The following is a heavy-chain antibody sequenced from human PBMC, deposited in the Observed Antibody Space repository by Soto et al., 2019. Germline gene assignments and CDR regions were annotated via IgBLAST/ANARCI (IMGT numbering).Heavy chain of an antibody. CDR1: GGTFSSYA. D-gene: IGHD6-13*01. J-gene: IGHJ4*02. CDR2: IIPIFGTA. CDR3: TRYSSSWTTHFDS. V-gene: IGHV1-69*01. Sequence: QVQLVQSGAEVKKPGSSVKVSCKASGGTFSSYAIIWVRQAPGQGLEWMGGIIPIFGTANYAQKFQGRVTINADESTSTAYMELSRLRSEDTAVYYCTRYSSSWTTHFDSWGQGTLVTVSS.